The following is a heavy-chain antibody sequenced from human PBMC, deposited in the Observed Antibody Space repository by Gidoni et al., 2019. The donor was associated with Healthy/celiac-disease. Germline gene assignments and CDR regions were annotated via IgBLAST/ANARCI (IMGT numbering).Heavy chain of an antibody. V-gene: IGHV1-46*01. Sequence: QVQLVQSGAEVKKPGASVKVSCKASGYTFTSYYMHWVRQAPGQGLEWMGIINPSGGSTSYAQKFQGRVTMTRDTSTSTGYMELSSLRSEDTAVYYCARDRHYYGSGSYTYYYYYMDVWGKGTTVTVSS. CDR3: ARDRHYYGSGSYTYYYYYMDV. CDR2: INPSGGST. CDR1: GYTFTSYY. J-gene: IGHJ6*03. D-gene: IGHD3-10*01.